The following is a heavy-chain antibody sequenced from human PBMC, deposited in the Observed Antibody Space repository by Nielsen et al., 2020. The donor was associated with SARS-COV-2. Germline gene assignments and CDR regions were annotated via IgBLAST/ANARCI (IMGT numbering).Heavy chain of an antibody. D-gene: IGHD3-3*01. Sequence: GESPKTPRSAPGFTFSSTYMDRVRQAPGQGLVWVSRINPSGSGTAYADSVKGRFAVSRDNAENTVVLQIHSLRVEDTAVYYCAGGADFWSGTQKLYMDVWGKGTTVTVSS. J-gene: IGHJ6*03. CDR3: AGGADFWSGTQKLYMDV. CDR1: GFTFSSTY. CDR2: INPSGSGT. V-gene: IGHV3-74*01.